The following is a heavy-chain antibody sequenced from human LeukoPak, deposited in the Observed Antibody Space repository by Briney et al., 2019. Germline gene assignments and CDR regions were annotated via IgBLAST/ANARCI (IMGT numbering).Heavy chain of an antibody. J-gene: IGHJ3*02. CDR1: GYTFTSHG. Sequence: GASVKVSCKASGYTFTSHGISWVRQAPGQGLEWMGWISAYNGNTNYAQKLQGRVTMTTDTSTSTAYMELRSLRSDDTAVYYCARGKWGAAAGYDAFDIWGQGTVVTVSS. V-gene: IGHV1-18*01. CDR2: ISAYNGNT. CDR3: ARGKWGAAAGYDAFDI. D-gene: IGHD6-13*01.